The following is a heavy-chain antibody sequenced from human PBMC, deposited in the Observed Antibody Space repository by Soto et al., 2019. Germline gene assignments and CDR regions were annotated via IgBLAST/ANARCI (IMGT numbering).Heavy chain of an antibody. D-gene: IGHD3-3*01. CDR2: INPSGGST. CDR3: ARGLGSGDY. Sequence: QVQLVQSGAEVKGPGASVKISCKASGYTFISFYIHWVRRAPGQGLEWMGIINPSGGSTNYAQRFQGRVIVTRDTSTNTVYMELSSLRSEDTAVYYCARGLGSGDYWGQGTLVTVSS. J-gene: IGHJ4*02. CDR1: GYTFISFY. V-gene: IGHV1-46*03.